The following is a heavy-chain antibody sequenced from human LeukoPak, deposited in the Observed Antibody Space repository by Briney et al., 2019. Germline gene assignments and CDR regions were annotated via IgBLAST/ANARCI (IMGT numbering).Heavy chain of an antibody. V-gene: IGHV3-30*02. CDR3: AKVGYFGSGSDFFYHYYMDV. J-gene: IGHJ6*03. CDR2: IRYDSSNN. D-gene: IGHD3-10*01. Sequence: GGSLRLSCAASGFTFSSYAMHWVRQAPGRGLEWVAFIRYDSSNNFYADSVKGRFTISRDNSKNTLSLQMNSLGPEDTGVYYCAKVGYFGSGSDFFYHYYMDVWGNGTTVIISS. CDR1: GFTFSSYA.